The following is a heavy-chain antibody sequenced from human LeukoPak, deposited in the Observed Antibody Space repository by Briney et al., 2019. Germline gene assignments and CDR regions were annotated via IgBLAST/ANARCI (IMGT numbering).Heavy chain of an antibody. CDR2: IGSSGGGI. CDR3: AKSVAIYFYYGLDV. V-gene: IGHV3-23*01. CDR1: GFTFSTYT. J-gene: IGHJ6*02. D-gene: IGHD3-3*01. Sequence: GGSLRLSCAASGFTFSTYTMYWVRHPPGKGLEWVSIIGSSGGGIHYADSVKGRFTISRDNSKNALYLQMDSLRAEDTAPYYCAKSVAIYFYYGLDVWGQGTTVTVSS.